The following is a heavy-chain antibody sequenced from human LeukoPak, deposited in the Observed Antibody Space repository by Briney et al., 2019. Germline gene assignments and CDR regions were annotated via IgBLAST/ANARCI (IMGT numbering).Heavy chain of an antibody. CDR3: ASHPSGGY. J-gene: IGHJ4*02. D-gene: IGHD3-10*01. V-gene: IGHV4-59*01. CDR1: GGSISSDY. Sequence: SETLSLTGTVSGGSISSDYWSWIRQPPGKGLEWIGYIYYSGSTNYNPSLKSRVTMSVDTSKSQLSLKLNSMTAAGTAVYYCASHPSGGYWGQGTLVTVSS. CDR2: IYYSGST.